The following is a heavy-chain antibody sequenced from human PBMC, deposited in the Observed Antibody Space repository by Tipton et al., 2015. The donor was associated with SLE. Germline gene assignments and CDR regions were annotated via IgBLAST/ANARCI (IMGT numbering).Heavy chain of an antibody. CDR2: ISGGGGST. CDR1: GFTFRTYG. D-gene: IGHD1/OR15-1a*01. J-gene: IGHJ4*02. V-gene: IGHV3-23*01. Sequence: GSLRLSCAASGFTFRTYGMHWVCQAPGKGLEWVSAISGGGGSTYYADFVKGRFSISIDKSKKTLFLQMNSLRVDDTATYYCAKFEKTTDFYLDSWGQGTLVSVSS. CDR3: AKFEKTTDFYLDS.